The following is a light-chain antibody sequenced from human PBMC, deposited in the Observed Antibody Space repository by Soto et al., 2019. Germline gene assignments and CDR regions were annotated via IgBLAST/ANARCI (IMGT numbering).Light chain of an antibody. Sequence: QSVLTQPASVSGSPRQSITISCTGATSDVGSYTYVSWYQQHPGKAPKLMIYEVNNRPSGVSNRFSGSKSGNTASLTISGLRPEDQADYFCSSCTRSSTLYVFGTWTKLTVL. CDR2: EVN. V-gene: IGLV2-14*01. CDR3: SSCTRSSTLYV. CDR1: TSDVGSYTY. J-gene: IGLJ1*01.